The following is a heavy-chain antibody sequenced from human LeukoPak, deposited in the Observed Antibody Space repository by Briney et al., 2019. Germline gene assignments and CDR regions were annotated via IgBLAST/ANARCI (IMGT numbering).Heavy chain of an antibody. CDR1: GVSFSGHY. CDR3: ARVAYSGYEHF. D-gene: IGHD5-12*01. J-gene: IGHJ4*02. Sequence: PSETLSLTCAVYGVSFSGHYWSWIRQPPGKGLEWIGEINDSGIPNCNPSLKSRVTISVDTSKNQFSLRVSSVTAADTAVYYCARVAYSGYEHFWGRGTLVTVSS. CDR2: INDSGIP. V-gene: IGHV4-34*01.